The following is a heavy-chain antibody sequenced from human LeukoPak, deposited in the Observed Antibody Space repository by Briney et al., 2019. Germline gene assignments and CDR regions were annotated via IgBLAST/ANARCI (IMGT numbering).Heavy chain of an antibody. CDR3: ARDLDYLGSSSSSSPYGMDV. Sequence: SVKVSCKASGGTFSSYAISWVRQAPGQGLEWMGRINPIFGMANYAQKFQGRVTITADKSTSTAYMELSSLRSEDTAVYYCARDLDYLGSSSSSSPYGMDVWGRGTTVTVSS. CDR2: INPIFGMA. CDR1: GGTFSSYA. V-gene: IGHV1-69*04. D-gene: IGHD2-2*01. J-gene: IGHJ6*02.